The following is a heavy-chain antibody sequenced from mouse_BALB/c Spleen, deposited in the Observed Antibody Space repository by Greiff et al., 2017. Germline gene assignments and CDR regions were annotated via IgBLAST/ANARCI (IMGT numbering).Heavy chain of an antibody. CDR1: GYAFSSYW. V-gene: IGHV1-80*01. CDR2: IYPGDGDT. Sequence: QVQLQQSGAELVRPGSSVKISCKASGYAFSSYWMNWVKQRPGQGLEWIGQIYPGDGDTNYNGKFKGKATLTADKSSSTAYMQLSSLTSEDSAVYFCARDMDYDVWFAYWGQGTLVTVSA. CDR3: ARDMDYDVWFAY. D-gene: IGHD2-4*01. J-gene: IGHJ3*01.